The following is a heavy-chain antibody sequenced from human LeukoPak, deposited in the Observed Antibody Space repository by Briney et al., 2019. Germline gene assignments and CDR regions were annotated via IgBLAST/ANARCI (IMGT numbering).Heavy chain of an antibody. CDR3: AKDKTSSTVTTFYDGMDV. Sequence: PGGSLRLSCAASRFTFSSYAMHWVRQAPGKGLEWVAVISSDGSNKYYADSVKGRFTISRDNSKNTLYLQMNSLRADDTAVFYCAKDKTSSTVTTFYDGMDVWGQGTTVTVSS. V-gene: IGHV3-30*18. CDR1: RFTFSSYA. CDR2: ISSDGSNK. J-gene: IGHJ6*02. D-gene: IGHD4-17*01.